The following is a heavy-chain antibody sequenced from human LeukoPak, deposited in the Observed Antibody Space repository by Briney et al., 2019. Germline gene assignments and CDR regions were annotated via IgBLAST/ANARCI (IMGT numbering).Heavy chain of an antibody. D-gene: IGHD5-12*01. CDR1: GYSISSGYY. Sequence: SETLSLTCTVSGYSISSGYYWSWIRQPAGKGLEWIGRIYTSGSTNYNPSLKSRVTISVDTSKNQFSLKLSSVTAADTAVYYCARYSGYDGHWFDPWGQGTLVTVSS. CDR3: ARYSGYDGHWFDP. V-gene: IGHV4-61*02. J-gene: IGHJ5*02. CDR2: IYTSGST.